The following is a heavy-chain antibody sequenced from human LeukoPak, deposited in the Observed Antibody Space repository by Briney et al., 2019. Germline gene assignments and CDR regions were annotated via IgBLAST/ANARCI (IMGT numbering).Heavy chain of an antibody. J-gene: IGHJ5*02. Sequence: QSGGSLRLSCAASGFTLSSYAMTWVRQAPGKGLEWVSGISGGDGGTYHTDSVKGRFTMSRDNSKNTLCLQMNSLRAEDTAVYYCAKGRGSFLYDLDPWGQGTLVTVSS. CDR1: GFTLSSYA. CDR2: ISGGDGGT. CDR3: AKGRGSFLYDLDP. V-gene: IGHV3-23*01. D-gene: IGHD5/OR15-5a*01.